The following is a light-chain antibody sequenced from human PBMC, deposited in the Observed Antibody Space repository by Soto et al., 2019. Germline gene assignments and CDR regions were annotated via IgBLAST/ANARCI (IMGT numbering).Light chain of an antibody. CDR3: RSYTSSSTPLYV. J-gene: IGLJ1*01. CDR1: SSDVGGYNY. V-gene: IGLV2-14*01. Sequence: QSALAQPASVSGSPGQPITISCTGTSSDVGGYNYVSWYQQHPGKAPKLMIYDVSNRPSGVSNSFSGSKSGNTAYLTISGLQAEEEVDYYSRSYTSSSTPLYVLGTVTKVTVL. CDR2: DVS.